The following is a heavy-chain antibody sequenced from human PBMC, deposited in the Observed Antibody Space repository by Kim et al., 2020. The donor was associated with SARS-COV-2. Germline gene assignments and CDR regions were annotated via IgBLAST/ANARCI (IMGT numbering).Heavy chain of an antibody. CDR1: GGSISSYY. Sequence: SETLSLTCTVSGGSISSYYWSWIRQPPGKGLEWIGYIYYSGSTNYNPSLKSRVTISVDTSKNQFSLKLSSVTAADTAVYYCARDSGPSGYDWGTKDYYYFCGMDVWGQGTTVTVSS. CDR3: ARDSGPSGYDWGTKDYYYFCGMDV. V-gene: IGHV4-59*01. CDR2: IYYSGST. D-gene: IGHD5-12*01. J-gene: IGHJ6*02.